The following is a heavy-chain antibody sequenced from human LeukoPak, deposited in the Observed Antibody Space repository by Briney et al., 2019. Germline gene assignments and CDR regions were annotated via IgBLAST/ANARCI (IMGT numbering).Heavy chain of an antibody. CDR1: GYTFTSYD. CDR2: MNPNSGNT. Sequence: ASVKVSCKASGYTFTSYDINWVRRATGQGLEWMGWMNPNSGNTGYAQKFQGRVTMTTDTSTSTAYMELRSLRSDDTAVYYCAKEAQGCSITSCYFDSWGQGTLVTVSS. V-gene: IGHV1-8*02. CDR3: AKEAQGCSITSCYFDS. J-gene: IGHJ4*02. D-gene: IGHD2-2*01.